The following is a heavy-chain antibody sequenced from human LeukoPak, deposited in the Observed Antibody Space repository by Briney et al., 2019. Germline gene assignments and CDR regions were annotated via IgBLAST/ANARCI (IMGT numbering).Heavy chain of an antibody. CDR3: AKSRGYSYGSPVDY. CDR2: ISVSGGST. Sequence: GGSLRLSCAASGFTFSSYAMSWVRQAPGKGLEWVSVISVSGGSTYYADSVKGRFTISRDNSKNTLYLQMNSLRAEDTAVYYCAKSRGYSYGSPVDYWGQGTLVTVSS. J-gene: IGHJ4*02. CDR1: GFTFSSYA. V-gene: IGHV3-23*01. D-gene: IGHD5-18*01.